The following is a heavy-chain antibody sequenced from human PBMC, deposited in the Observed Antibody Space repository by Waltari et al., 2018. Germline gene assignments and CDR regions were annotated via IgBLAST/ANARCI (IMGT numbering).Heavy chain of an antibody. CDR1: GYAFTSHG. CDR3: ARDRRSIFGMSLGARDAFDI. D-gene: IGHD3-3*01. Sequence: QVQLVQSGAEVKTPGASVKVSCKASGYAFTSHGIGWVRQAPRTGVGWKGWISAYNGNTNYAQKLQGRVTMTTDTSTSTAYMELRSLRSDDTAVYYCARDRRSIFGMSLGARDAFDIWGQGTMVTVSS. V-gene: IGHV1-18*01. J-gene: IGHJ3*02. CDR2: ISAYNGNT.